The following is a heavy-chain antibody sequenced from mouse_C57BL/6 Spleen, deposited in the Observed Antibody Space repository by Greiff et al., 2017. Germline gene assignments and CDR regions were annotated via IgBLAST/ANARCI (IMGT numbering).Heavy chain of an antibody. D-gene: IGHD1-1*01. V-gene: IGHV1-55*01. CDR3: ARYYGSSDVGYFDV. CDR2: IYPGSGST. J-gene: IGHJ1*03. Sequence: QVQLQQPGAELVKPGASVKMSCKASGYTFTSYWITWVKQRPGPGLEWIGDIYPGSGSTNYNEKFKSKATLTVDTSSSTAYMQLSSLTSEDSAVYYCARYYGSSDVGYFDVWGTGTTVTVSS. CDR1: GYTFTSYW.